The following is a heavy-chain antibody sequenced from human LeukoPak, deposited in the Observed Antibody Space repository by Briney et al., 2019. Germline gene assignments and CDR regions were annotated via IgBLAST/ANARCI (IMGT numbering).Heavy chain of an antibody. CDR2: IYYSGST. CDR3: ARHRGGDTAVVDYFDY. J-gene: IGHJ4*02. Sequence: SETLSLTCTVSGGSISSSSYYWGWIRQPPGKGLEWIGSIYYSGSTYYNPSLKSRVTISVDTSKNQFSLKLSSVTAADTAVYYCARHRGGDTAVVDYFDYWGQGTLVTVSS. V-gene: IGHV4-39*07. CDR1: GGSISSSSYY. D-gene: IGHD5-18*01.